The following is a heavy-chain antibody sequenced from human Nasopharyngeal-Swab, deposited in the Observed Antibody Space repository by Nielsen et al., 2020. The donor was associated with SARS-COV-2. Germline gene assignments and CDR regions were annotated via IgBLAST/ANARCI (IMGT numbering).Heavy chain of an antibody. V-gene: IGHV3-21*01. Sequence: WIRQPPGKGLEWVSSISSSSSYIYYADSVKGRFTISRDNAKNSLYLQMNSLRAEDTAVYYCARDLSGYRVSFDYWGQGTLVTVSS. CDR2: ISSSSSYI. D-gene: IGHD5-12*01. CDR3: ARDLSGYRVSFDY. J-gene: IGHJ4*02.